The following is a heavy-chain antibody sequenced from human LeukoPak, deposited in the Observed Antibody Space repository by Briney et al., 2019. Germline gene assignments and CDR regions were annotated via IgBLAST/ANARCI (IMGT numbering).Heavy chain of an antibody. Sequence: GGSLRLSCAASGFTFSTYGLHWVRQAPGKGLEYVSAISSNGGSTYYATSVKGRFTISRDDSKNALYLQMGSLRTEDMAVYYCATGCKGSSTSCPANYWGQGTLVTVSS. CDR1: GFTFSTYG. CDR2: ISSNGGST. D-gene: IGHD2-2*01. V-gene: IGHV3-64*01. CDR3: ATGCKGSSTSCPANY. J-gene: IGHJ4*02.